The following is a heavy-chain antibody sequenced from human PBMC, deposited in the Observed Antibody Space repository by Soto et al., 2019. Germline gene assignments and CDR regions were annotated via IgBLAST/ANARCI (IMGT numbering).Heavy chain of an antibody. CDR3: ANRNYSAKSGYTFPYFDF. J-gene: IGHJ4*02. CDR2: ISGSGDRT. Sequence: DVQLLESGGGIVQPGGPLRLSCVASGFTFSNYDMSWVRQAPGKGLDWVSTISGSGDRTYYADSVKGRFTIARDDSRNSVYLQMNSLRVEDPAVYYCANRNYSAKSGYTFPYFDFWGQGNLVTVSS. V-gene: IGHV3-23*01. CDR1: GFTFSNYD. D-gene: IGHD3-22*01.